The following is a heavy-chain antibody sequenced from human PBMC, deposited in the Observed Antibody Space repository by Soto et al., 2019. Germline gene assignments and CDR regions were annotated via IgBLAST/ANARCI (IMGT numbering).Heavy chain of an antibody. V-gene: IGHV3-72*01. D-gene: IGHD2-15*01. CDR2: IRNKANSYAT. CDR3: ARVPLVASAAAPRGWFDP. CDR1: GFSFSDHY. Sequence: EMQLVESGGDLVQPGGSLRLSCAASGFSFSDHYMDWVRQAPGKGLEWVGRIRNKANSYATEYAASVKGRFNISRDDSKNSLYLQMNSLKTEDTAVYYCARVPLVASAAAPRGWFDPWGQGTLVTVSS. J-gene: IGHJ5*02.